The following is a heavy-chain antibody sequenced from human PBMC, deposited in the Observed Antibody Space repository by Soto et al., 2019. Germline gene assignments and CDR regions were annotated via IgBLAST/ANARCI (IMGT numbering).Heavy chain of an antibody. J-gene: IGHJ4*02. CDR2: ISGSGGSP. V-gene: IGHV3-23*01. D-gene: IGHD2-2*01. CDR3: AKARCSTTNCYVPDY. Sequence: EVQLLESGGDLVQPGGSLRLSCAASGFTFSTYTMSWVRQAPGKGLEWASAISGSGGSPSYADSVQGRFTISRDNPKNTLYLQMNSLRVEDTAMYYCAKARCSTTNCYVPDYWGQGTLVTVSS. CDR1: GFTFSTYT.